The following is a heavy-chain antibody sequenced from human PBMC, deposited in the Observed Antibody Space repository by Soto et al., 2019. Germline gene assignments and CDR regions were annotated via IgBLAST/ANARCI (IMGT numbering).Heavy chain of an antibody. J-gene: IGHJ6*03. CDR2: IYYSGST. CDR3: ATSNYPNYYMDV. Sequence: PSETLSLTCTVSGGSISSGGYYWSWIRQHPGKGLEWIGYIYYSGSTYYNPSLKSRVTISVDTSKNQFSLKLSSVTAADTAVYYCATSNYPNYYMDVWGKGTTVTVSS. CDR1: GGSISSGGYY. V-gene: IGHV4-31*03. D-gene: IGHD4-4*01.